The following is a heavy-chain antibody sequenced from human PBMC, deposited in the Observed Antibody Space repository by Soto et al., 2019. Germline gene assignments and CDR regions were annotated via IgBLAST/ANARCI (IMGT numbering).Heavy chain of an antibody. D-gene: IGHD3-22*01. CDR3: ERSGSNGYYLDY. CDR1: GYTFTNYG. J-gene: IGHJ4*02. CDR2: ISPYNGNT. Sequence: QVQLVQSGAEVKKPGASVKVSCKASGYTFTNYGLNWVRQAPGQGLEWMGWISPYNGNTNYAQMLQGRVTMTTDTSTSTAYMELRSLRSDDTAVYYCERSGSNGYYLDYWGQGTLVTVSS. V-gene: IGHV1-18*01.